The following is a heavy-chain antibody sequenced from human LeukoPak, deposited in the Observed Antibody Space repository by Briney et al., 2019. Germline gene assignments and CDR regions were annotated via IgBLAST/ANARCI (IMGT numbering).Heavy chain of an antibody. D-gene: IGHD4-17*01. CDR1: GGSISSSSYY. CDR2: IYYSGST. J-gene: IGHJ3*02. V-gene: IGHV4-39*07. CDR3: ARDSDYGAPHAFDI. Sequence: PSETLSLTCTVSGGSISSSSYYWGWIRQPPGKGLEWIGSIYYSGSTYYNPSLKSRVTISVDTSKNQFSLKLSSVTAADTAVYYCARDSDYGAPHAFDIWGQGTMVTVSS.